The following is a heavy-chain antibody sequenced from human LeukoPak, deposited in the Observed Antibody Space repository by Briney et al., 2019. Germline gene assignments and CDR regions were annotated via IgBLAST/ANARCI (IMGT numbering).Heavy chain of an antibody. CDR3: ASPQSWIDTPENWFDP. J-gene: IGHJ5*02. CDR2: IYYSGST. Sequence: SETLSLTCTVSGGSISSYYWGWIRQPPGKGLEWIGSIYYSGSTYYNPSLKSRVTISVDTSKNQFSLKLSSVTAADTAVYYCASPQSWIDTPENWFDPWGQGTLVTVSS. D-gene: IGHD5-12*01. V-gene: IGHV4-39*07. CDR1: GGSISSYY.